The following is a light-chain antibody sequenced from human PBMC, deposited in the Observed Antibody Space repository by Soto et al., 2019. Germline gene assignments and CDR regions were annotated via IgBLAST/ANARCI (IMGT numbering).Light chain of an antibody. J-gene: IGLJ2*01. V-gene: IGLV2-23*01. Sequence: QSALTQPASVSGSPGQSITISCTGTSSDVGSYNFVSWYQKHPGKAPKLMIYEGSKRPSGVSNRFSGSKSGNTASLTISGLQAEDEADYYCCSYAGSVVFGGGTKLTVL. CDR1: SSDVGSYNF. CDR2: EGS. CDR3: CSYAGSVV.